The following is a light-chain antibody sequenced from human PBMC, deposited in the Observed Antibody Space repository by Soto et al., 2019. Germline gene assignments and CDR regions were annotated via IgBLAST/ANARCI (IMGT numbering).Light chain of an antibody. J-gene: IGKJ1*01. Sequence: DIQMTQSPSSLSASVGDRVTITCRASENINNFLNWYQQKPGTAPRLLIYAASSLQSGVPSRFSGSGSGTDFTLTISSLQPEDFATYYCQQSYSTPRTFGQGTKVDIK. CDR2: AAS. CDR1: ENINNF. CDR3: QQSYSTPRT. V-gene: IGKV1-39*01.